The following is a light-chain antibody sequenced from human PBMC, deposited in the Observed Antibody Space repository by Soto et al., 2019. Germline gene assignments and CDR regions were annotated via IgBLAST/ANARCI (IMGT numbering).Light chain of an antibody. CDR2: DAS. CDR3: QQRSNWPPLT. CDR1: QKISSY. Sequence: IVLTQSPGTLSLSPGERATLSCRASQKISSYLAWYQQKPGQAPRLLIYDASNRATGIPARFSGSGSGTDFTRTISSLEPEDFAVYYCQQRSNWPPLTFGGGTKVEIK. V-gene: IGKV3-11*01. J-gene: IGKJ4*01.